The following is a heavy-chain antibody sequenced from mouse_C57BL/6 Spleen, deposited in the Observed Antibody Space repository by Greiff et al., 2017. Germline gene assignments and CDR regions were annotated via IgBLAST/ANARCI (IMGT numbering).Heavy chain of an antibody. Sequence: VQLQQSGPVLVKPGASVKMSCKASGYTFTDYYMNWVKQSHGKSLEWIGVINPYNGGTSYNQKFKGKATLTVDKSSSTAYMELNSLTSEDSAVYYCARRSGGYFDVWGTGTTGTVSS. CDR3: ARRSGGYFDV. CDR2: INPYNGGT. CDR1: GYTFTDYY. J-gene: IGHJ1*03. V-gene: IGHV1-19*01.